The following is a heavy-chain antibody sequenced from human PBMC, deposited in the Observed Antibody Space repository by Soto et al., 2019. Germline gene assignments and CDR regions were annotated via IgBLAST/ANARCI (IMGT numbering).Heavy chain of an antibody. CDR3: ARGPSYFYCSSTSCQNWFDP. D-gene: IGHD2-2*01. CDR2: IDNSGST. J-gene: IGHJ5*02. CDR1: GGSISNYF. V-gene: IGHV4-4*07. Sequence: SETLSLTCTVSGGSISNYFCNWIRQPAGKGLEWIGRIDNSGSTNYNPSLKSRITMSADTSKNQFSLKLNSVTAADTAVYYCARGPSYFYCSSTSCQNWFDPWGQGTLVTVSS.